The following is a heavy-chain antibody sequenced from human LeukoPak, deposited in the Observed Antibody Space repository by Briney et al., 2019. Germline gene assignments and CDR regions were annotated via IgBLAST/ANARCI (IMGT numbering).Heavy chain of an antibody. CDR2: ISGSGSST. CDR1: GFTFSSYA. Sequence: GGSLRLSCAASGFTFSSYAMSWVRQAPGKGLEWVSAISGSGSSTYYADSVKGRFTISRDNSKNTLYLQMNSLRAEDTAVYYCAKGGMVRGVRDWFDPWGQGTLVTVSS. D-gene: IGHD3-10*01. V-gene: IGHV3-23*01. CDR3: AKGGMVRGVRDWFDP. J-gene: IGHJ5*02.